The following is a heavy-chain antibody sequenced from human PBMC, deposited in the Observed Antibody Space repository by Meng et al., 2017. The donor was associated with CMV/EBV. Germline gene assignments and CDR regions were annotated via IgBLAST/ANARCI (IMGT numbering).Heavy chain of an antibody. D-gene: IGHD3-3*01. CDR1: GYTFTGYY. CDR2: INPKSGGT. J-gene: IGHJ4*02. CDR3: ARGFSVGVVIKTFDY. V-gene: IGHV1-2*02. Sequence: ASVKVSCKASGYTFTGYYMHWVRQAPGQGLEWMGWINPKSGGTNYAQKFQGRVTMTRDTAISTAYMELSRLRSDDTAVYYCARGFSVGVVIKTFDYWGQGTLVTVSS.